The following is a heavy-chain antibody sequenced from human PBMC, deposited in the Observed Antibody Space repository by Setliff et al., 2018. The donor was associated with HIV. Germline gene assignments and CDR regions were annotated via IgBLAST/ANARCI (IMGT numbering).Heavy chain of an antibody. J-gene: IGHJ6*03. CDR3: ARDGYGDYEGYYYYSMDV. CDR1: GFTFDDYG. V-gene: IGHV3-20*04. Sequence: GGSLRLSCAASGFTFDDYGMSWGRQAPGKGREWVSGINCNGGSTGYADSVRGRFTISRDNAKNSLYLQMNSLRAEDTALYYCARDGYGDYEGYYYYSMDVWGKGTTVTVSS. D-gene: IGHD4-17*01. CDR2: INCNGGST.